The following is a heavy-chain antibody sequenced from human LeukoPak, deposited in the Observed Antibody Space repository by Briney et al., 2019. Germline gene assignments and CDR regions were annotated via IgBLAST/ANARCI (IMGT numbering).Heavy chain of an antibody. CDR1: GGTFSSYA. V-gene: IGHV1-69*01. CDR2: IIPIFGTA. J-gene: IGHJ3*02. CDR3: ARSEAEDDAFDI. Sequence: SVKVSCKASGGTFSSYAISWVRQAPGQGLEWMGGIIPIFGTANYAQKFQGRVTITADESTSTAYMELSSLRSEDTAVYYCARSEAEDDAFDIWGRGTMVTVSS.